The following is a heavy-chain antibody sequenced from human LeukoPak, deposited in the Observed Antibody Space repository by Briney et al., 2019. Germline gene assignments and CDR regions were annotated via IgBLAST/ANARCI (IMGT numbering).Heavy chain of an antibody. J-gene: IGHJ4*02. Sequence: PGGSLRLSCAASGFTFSSYWIYWVRQVPGQGLVWVSRINSDGSSTSYADSVKGRFTVSRDNAKNTLYLQMNSLRAEDTAVYFCARVIGKYSSGWYLDHWGREPWSPSPQ. V-gene: IGHV3-74*01. CDR3: ARVIGKYSSGWYLDH. CDR1: GFTFSSYW. D-gene: IGHD6-19*01. CDR2: INSDGSST.